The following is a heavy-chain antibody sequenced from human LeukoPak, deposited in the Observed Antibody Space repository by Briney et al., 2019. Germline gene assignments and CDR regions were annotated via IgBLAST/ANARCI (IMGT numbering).Heavy chain of an antibody. CDR3: ASWRGYSSGWSGPFDD. J-gene: IGHJ4*02. CDR1: GYTFTCHF. D-gene: IGHD6-19*01. CDR2: IDPKSGGT. Sequence: ASVKVSCKASGYTFTCHFMHWVRQAPAQGLEWMGWIDPKSGGTNYAQKFQGRVAMTSDSSISTAYMELSRLRSDDTAIYYCASWRGYSSGWSGPFDDWGQGTLVTVSS. V-gene: IGHV1-2*02.